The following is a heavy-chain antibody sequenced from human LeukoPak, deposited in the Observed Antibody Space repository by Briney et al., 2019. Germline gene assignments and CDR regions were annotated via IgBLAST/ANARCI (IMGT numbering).Heavy chain of an antibody. Sequence: QAGGSLRLSCAASGXTFSSYGMHWVRQAPGKGLEWVAVMSYDGHITYYADSLKGRFTISRDNSKNTLYLQMNSLRVEDTAVYYCAKVQLERRELLPNFDYWGQGTLVTVSS. V-gene: IGHV3-30*18. CDR1: GXTFSSYG. CDR2: MSYDGHIT. J-gene: IGHJ4*02. D-gene: IGHD1-1*01. CDR3: AKVQLERRELLPNFDY.